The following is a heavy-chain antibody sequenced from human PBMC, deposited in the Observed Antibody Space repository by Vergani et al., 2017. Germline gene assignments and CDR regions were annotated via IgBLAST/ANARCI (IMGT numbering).Heavy chain of an antibody. CDR2: INHSGST. J-gene: IGHJ4*02. CDR1: GGSFSGYY. Sequence: QVQLQQWGAGLLKPSETLSLTCAVYGGSFSGYYWSWIRQPPGKGLEWIGEINHSGSTNYNPSLKSRVTISVDTSKNQFSLKLSSVTAADTAVYYCARPGYKAWSAFDYWGQGTLVIVSS. V-gene: IGHV4-34*01. CDR3: ARPGYKAWSAFDY. D-gene: IGHD5-24*01.